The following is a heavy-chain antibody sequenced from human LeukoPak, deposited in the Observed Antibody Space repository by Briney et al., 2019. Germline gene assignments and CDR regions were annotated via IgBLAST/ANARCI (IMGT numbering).Heavy chain of an antibody. D-gene: IGHD3-3*01. Sequence: GGSLRLSCAASGFTFSSYAMHWVRQAPGKGLEWVAVISYDGSNKYYADSVKGRFTISRDNSKNTLYLQMNSLRAEDTAVYYCAREYYDFWSVYYQNTKYYFDYWGQGTLVTVSS. J-gene: IGHJ4*02. CDR3: AREYYDFWSVYYQNTKYYFDY. V-gene: IGHV3-30-3*01. CDR2: ISYDGSNK. CDR1: GFTFSSYA.